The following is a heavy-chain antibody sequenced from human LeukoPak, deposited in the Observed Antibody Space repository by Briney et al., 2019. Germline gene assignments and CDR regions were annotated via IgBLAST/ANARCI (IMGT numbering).Heavy chain of an antibody. Sequence: SETLSLTCAVYGGSFSGYYWSWIRQPPGKGLEWIGEINHSGSTNYNPSLKCRVTISVDTSKNQFSLKLSSVTAADTAVYYCARGLRYCSGGSCYPQYFQHWGQGTLVTVSS. CDR1: GGSFSGYY. CDR2: INHSGST. CDR3: ARGLRYCSGGSCYPQYFQH. V-gene: IGHV4-34*01. J-gene: IGHJ1*01. D-gene: IGHD2-15*01.